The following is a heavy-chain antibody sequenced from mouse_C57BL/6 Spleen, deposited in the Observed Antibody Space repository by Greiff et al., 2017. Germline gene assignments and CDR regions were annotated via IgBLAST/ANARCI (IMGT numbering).Heavy chain of an antibody. V-gene: IGHV1-80*01. Sequence: QVQLQQSGAELVKPGASVKISCKASGYAFSSYWMNWVKQRPGKGLEWIGQIYPGDGDTNYNGKFKGKATLTADKSSSTAYMQLSSLTSEDSAVYFCARGGVGRYYFDYWGQGTTLTVSS. D-gene: IGHD4-1*01. CDR2: IYPGDGDT. J-gene: IGHJ2*01. CDR3: ARGGVGRYYFDY. CDR1: GYAFSSYW.